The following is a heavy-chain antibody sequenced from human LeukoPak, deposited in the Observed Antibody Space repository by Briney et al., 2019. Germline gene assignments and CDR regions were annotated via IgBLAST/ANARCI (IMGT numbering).Heavy chain of an antibody. J-gene: IGHJ4*02. CDR2: IYYSGST. CDR3: ASGYDSSGYYFPFDY. CDR1: GGSISSSSYY. V-gene: IGHV4-39*01. Sequence: SETLSLTCTVSGGSISSSSYYWGWIRQPPGKGLEWIGSIYYSGSTYYNPSLKSRVTISVYTSKNQFSLKLNSVTAADTAVYYCASGYDSSGYYFPFDYWGQGTLVTVSS. D-gene: IGHD3-22*01.